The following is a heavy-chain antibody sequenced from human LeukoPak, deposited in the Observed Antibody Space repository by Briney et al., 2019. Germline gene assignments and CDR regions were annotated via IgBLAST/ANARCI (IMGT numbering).Heavy chain of an antibody. CDR3: ARQSYGDYSIDY. Sequence: SETLSLTCTVSGGSISSYYWSWIRQPPGKGLEWIGYIYYSGSTNYNPPLKSRVTISVDTSKNQFSLKLSSVTAADTAVYYCARQSYGDYSIDYWGQGTLVTVSS. V-gene: IGHV4-59*08. CDR1: GGSISSYY. CDR2: IYYSGST. J-gene: IGHJ4*02. D-gene: IGHD4-17*01.